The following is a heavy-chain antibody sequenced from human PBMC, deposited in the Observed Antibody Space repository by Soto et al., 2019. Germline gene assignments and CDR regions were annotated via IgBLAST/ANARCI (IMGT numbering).Heavy chain of an antibody. D-gene: IGHD2-21*02. J-gene: IGHJ3*02. CDR3: ARKGDHDAFDI. CDR2: IYYSGST. CDR1: GGSISSYY. V-gene: IGHV4-59*01. Sequence: PSETLALTCTVSGGSISSYYWSWIRQPPGKGLEWIGYIYYSGSTNYNPSLKSRVTISVDTSKNQFSLKLSSVTAADTAVYYCARKGDHDAFDIWGQGTMVTVSS.